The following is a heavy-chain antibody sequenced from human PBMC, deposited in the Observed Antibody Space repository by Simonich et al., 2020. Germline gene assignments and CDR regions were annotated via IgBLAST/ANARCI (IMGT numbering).Heavy chain of an antibody. CDR1: GGSFSGYY. Sequence: QVQLQQWGAGLLKPSETLSLTCAVYGGSFSGYYWSWIRQPPGKGLEWIGEINHSGSTNSNPSLKSRVTISVDTSKNQFSLKLSSVTAADTAVYYCARRYYSTSFDYWGQGTLVTVSS. CDR2: INHSGST. D-gene: IGHD6-6*01. V-gene: IGHV4-34*01. J-gene: IGHJ4*02. CDR3: ARRYYSTSFDY.